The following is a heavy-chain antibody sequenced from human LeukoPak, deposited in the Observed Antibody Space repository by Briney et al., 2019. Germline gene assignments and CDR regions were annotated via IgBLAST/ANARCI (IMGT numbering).Heavy chain of an antibody. CDR2: IYYSGST. CDR1: GGSISSYY. CDR3: ARPLEGGAGALDI. D-gene: IGHD2-21*01. Sequence: SETLSLTCTVSGGSISSYYWSWIRQPPGKGLEWIGYIYYSGSTNYNPSLKSRVTISVDTSKNQFSLKLSSVTAADTAVYYCARPLEGGAGALDIWGQGTMVTVSS. J-gene: IGHJ3*02. V-gene: IGHV4-59*08.